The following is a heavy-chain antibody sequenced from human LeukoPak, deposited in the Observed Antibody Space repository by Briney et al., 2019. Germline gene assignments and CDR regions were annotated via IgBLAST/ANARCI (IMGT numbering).Heavy chain of an antibody. D-gene: IGHD6-19*01. CDR3: ARVDIWQWPENWFDP. Sequence: ASVKVFCKASGYTFTSYGISWVRQAPGQGLEWMGWISAYNGNTNYAQKLQGRVTMTTDTSTSTAYMELRSLRSDDTAVYYCARVDIWQWPENWFDPWGQGTLVTVSS. V-gene: IGHV1-18*01. CDR2: ISAYNGNT. J-gene: IGHJ5*02. CDR1: GYTFTSYG.